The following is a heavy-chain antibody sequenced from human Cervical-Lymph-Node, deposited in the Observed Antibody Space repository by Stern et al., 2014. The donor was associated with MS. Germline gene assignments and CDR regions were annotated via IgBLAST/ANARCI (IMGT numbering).Heavy chain of an antibody. J-gene: IGHJ4*02. V-gene: IGHV1-2*02. D-gene: IGHD3-10*01. CDR3: ARDGRSSYGSGSYYSSGY. Sequence: QVQLVQSGAEVKKPGASVKVSCKASGYSFTGYFLHWVRQAPGQGLEWMGWITPNSGDTNYAQKFHGRVTMTRDSSSSTAYMELSSLRSDDTAVYYGARDGRSSYGSGSYYSSGYWGQGTLVTVSS. CDR2: ITPNSGDT. CDR1: GYSFTGYF.